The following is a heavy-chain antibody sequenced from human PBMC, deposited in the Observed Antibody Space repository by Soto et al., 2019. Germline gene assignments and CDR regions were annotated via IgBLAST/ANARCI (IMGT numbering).Heavy chain of an antibody. Sequence: EVQLLESGGGLVQPGGSLRLSCAASGFTFSSYAMSWVRQAPEKGLEWVSAIRGSGGSTYYADSVKGRFTISRDNSKNTLYVKMKSVRAEDPAVYNCGKATYYYDGSCYYPPGPRQYYFDYWGQGTLVTVSS. J-gene: IGHJ4*02. D-gene: IGHD3-22*01. V-gene: IGHV3-23*01. CDR3: GKATYYYDGSCYYPPGPRQYYFDY. CDR2: IRGSGGST. CDR1: GFTFSSYA.